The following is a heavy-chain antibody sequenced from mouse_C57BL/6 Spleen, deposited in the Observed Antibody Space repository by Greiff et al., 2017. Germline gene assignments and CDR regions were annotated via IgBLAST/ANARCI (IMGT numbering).Heavy chain of an antibody. CDR3: ARYDDDCFAY. CDR2: IDPSDSYT. V-gene: IGHV1-69*01. Sequence: QVQLQQPGAELVMPGASVKLSCKASGYTFTSYWMHWVKQRPGQGLEWIGEIDPSDSYTNYNQKFKGKSTLTVDKSTSAAYMQLSRLTSEDSAVYYCARYDDDCFAYWGQGTLVTVSA. CDR1: GYTFTSYW. D-gene: IGHD2-4*01. J-gene: IGHJ3*01.